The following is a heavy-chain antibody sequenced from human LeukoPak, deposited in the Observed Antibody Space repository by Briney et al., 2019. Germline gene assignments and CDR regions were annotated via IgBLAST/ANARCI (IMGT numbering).Heavy chain of an antibody. CDR2: IYYSGST. CDR3: ARGGTSWYGGLDY. V-gene: IGHV4-59*01. D-gene: IGHD2-2*01. Sequence: SETLSLTCTVYGRSISSYYWSWIRQPPGKGLDWIGYIYYSGSTNYNPSLMSRVTISVDTSKNQFSLKLSSVTAADTAVYYCARGGTSWYGGLDYWGQGTLVTVSS. J-gene: IGHJ4*02. CDR1: GRSISSYY.